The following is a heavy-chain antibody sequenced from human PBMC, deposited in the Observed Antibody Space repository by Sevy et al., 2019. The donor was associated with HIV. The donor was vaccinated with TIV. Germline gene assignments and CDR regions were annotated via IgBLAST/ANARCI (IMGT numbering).Heavy chain of an antibody. CDR2: IKQDGSEK. CDR1: GFTFSSYW. J-gene: IGHJ6*02. D-gene: IGHD4-17*01. CDR3: ARVWERMTTVTKGYYYGMDV. V-gene: IGHV3-7*01. Sequence: GGSLRLSCAASGFTFSSYWMSWVRQAPGMGLEWVANIKQDGSEKYYVDSVKGRFTISRDNAKNSLYLQMNSLRAEDTAVYYCARVWERMTTVTKGYYYGMDVWGQGTTVTVSS.